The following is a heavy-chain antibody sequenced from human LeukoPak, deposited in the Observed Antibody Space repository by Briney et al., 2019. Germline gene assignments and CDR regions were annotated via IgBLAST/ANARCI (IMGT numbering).Heavy chain of an antibody. CDR3: ATLGPTGGDFTYNRFDP. Sequence: PGGSLRLSCAASGFAFSTYSMNWVRQAPGRGLEWVSCISSRSTYINYTDSVRGRFTISRDNAKNSLYLQMDSLRVDDRAVYYCATLGPTGGDFTYNRFDPWGQGTLVTVSS. V-gene: IGHV3-21*01. J-gene: IGHJ5*02. CDR1: GFAFSTYS. D-gene: IGHD2-21*02. CDR2: ISSRSTYI.